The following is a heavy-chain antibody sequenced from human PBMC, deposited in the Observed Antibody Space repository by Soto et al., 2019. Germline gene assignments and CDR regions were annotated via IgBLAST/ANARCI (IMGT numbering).Heavy chain of an antibody. Sequence: QVQLQESGPGLVKPSETLSLTCTVSGGSISSSSYFWVWIRQPPGKGLECIGNIYYSGSTYYSPSLKXRXTXSXXTSKNQFSLKLNSVTAADTAIYYCARHQNIMVVTAARGFDIWGQGTMVTVSS. CDR3: ARHQNIMVVTAARGFDI. J-gene: IGHJ3*02. V-gene: IGHV4-39*01. D-gene: IGHD2-21*02. CDR1: GGSISSSSYF. CDR2: IYYSGST.